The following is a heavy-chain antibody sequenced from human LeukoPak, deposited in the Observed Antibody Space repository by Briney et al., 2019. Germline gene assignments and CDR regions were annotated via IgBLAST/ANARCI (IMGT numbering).Heavy chain of an antibody. D-gene: IGHD5-12*01. CDR3: AREIGLWGYHDYDAFDI. CDR1: GYTFTSYY. J-gene: IGHJ3*02. Sequence: PMASVKVSCKASGYTFTSYYMHWVRQAPGQGLEWMGIINPSGGSTSYAQKFQGRVTMTRDMSTSTVYMELSSLRSEDTAVYYCAREIGLWGYHDYDAFDIWGQGTMVTVSS. CDR2: INPSGGST. V-gene: IGHV1-46*01.